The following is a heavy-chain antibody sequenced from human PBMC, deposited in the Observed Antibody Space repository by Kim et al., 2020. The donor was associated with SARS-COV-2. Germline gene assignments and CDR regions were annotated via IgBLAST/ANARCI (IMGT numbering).Heavy chain of an antibody. J-gene: IGHJ4*02. Sequence: ASVKVSCKASGYTFTSNCLHWVRQAPGQSLEWMGWIDVANTNTHYSENFQGRVTISRDTSATTVYIELSSLRSEDTAVYYCARDGRSVDYYFDYWGQGTLVTVSS. V-gene: IGHV1-3*01. CDR3: ARDGRSVDYYFDY. CDR1: GYTFTSNC. CDR2: IDVANTNT.